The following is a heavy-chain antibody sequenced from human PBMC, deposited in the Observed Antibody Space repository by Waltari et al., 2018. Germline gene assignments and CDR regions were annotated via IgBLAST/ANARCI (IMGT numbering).Heavy chain of an antibody. CDR2: ISHLGNT. D-gene: IGHD3-22*01. CDR3: ARHRLDRGDSFDF. J-gene: IGHJ4*02. V-gene: IGHV4-38-2*02. CDR1: EYSVSTGFY. Sequence: QVQLQESGPRLVKPSETLSLTCTVSEYSVSTGFYWGWVRQSPGKGLEWIGSISHLGNTRYNPPLSSRVAVSMDMSKNQFSLGLTSVTAADTAVYYCARHRLDRGDSFDFWGQGALVTVSS.